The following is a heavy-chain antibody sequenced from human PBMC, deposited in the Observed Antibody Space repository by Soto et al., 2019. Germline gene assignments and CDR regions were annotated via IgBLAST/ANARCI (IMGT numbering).Heavy chain of an antibody. CDR2: IIPIFGTA. Sequence: QVQLVQSGAEVKKPGSSVKVSCKASGGTFSSYAISWVRQAPGQGLEWMGGIIPIFGTANYAQKFQGRVTITADEYTSTAYMELSSLRSEDTAVYYCASVEATYDYYDSSGYDYWGQGTLVTVSS. CDR3: ASVEATYDYYDSSGYDY. D-gene: IGHD3-22*01. CDR1: GGTFSSYA. V-gene: IGHV1-69*01. J-gene: IGHJ4*02.